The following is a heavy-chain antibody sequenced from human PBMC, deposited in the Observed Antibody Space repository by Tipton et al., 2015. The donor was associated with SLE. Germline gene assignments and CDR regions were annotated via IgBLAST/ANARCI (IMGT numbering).Heavy chain of an antibody. CDR2: INHSGST. D-gene: IGHD3-10*01. J-gene: IGHJ6*02. Sequence: TLSLTCAVYGGSFSGYYWSWIRQPPGKGLEWIGEINHSGSTNYNPSLKSRVTISVDTSKNQFSLKLSSVTAADTAVYYCAREISYYGSGSPYGMDVWGQGTTVTVSS. CDR3: AREISYYGSGSPYGMDV. CDR1: GGSFSGYY. V-gene: IGHV4-34*01.